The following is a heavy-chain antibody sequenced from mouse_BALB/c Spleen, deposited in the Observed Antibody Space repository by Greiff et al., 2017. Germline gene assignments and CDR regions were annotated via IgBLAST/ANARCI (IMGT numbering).Heavy chain of an antibody. Sequence: EVQLVGSGGGLVKPGGSLKLSCAASGFTFSSYAMSWVRQTPGKRLEWVATISSGGSYTYYPDSVKGRFTISRDNAKNTLYLQMSSVRSEDTAMYYCAIVPDWDRAMDYWGQGTAVTVSS. V-gene: IGHV5-9-3*01. J-gene: IGHJ4*01. CDR2: ISSGGSYT. CDR1: GFTFSSYA. D-gene: IGHD4-1*01. CDR3: AIVPDWDRAMDY.